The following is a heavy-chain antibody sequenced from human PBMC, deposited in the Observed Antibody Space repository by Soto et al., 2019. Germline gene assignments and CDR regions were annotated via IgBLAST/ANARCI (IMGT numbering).Heavy chain of an antibody. V-gene: IGHV1-3*01. CDR1: GYTFTSYA. J-gene: IGHJ6*02. D-gene: IGHD2-2*02. CDR3: AREDCRSTGCYSRYGMDV. Sequence: ASVKVSCKASGYTFTSYAMHWVRQAPGQRLEWMGWINAGNGNTKYSQKCQGRVTITRDTSASTAYMELSSLRSEDTAVYYCAREDCRSTGCYSRYGMDVWGQETTVTVSS. CDR2: INAGNGNT.